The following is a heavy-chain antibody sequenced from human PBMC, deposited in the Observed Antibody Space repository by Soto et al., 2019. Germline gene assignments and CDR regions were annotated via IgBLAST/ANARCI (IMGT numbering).Heavy chain of an antibody. CDR1: GFSFSDSW. V-gene: IGHV3-7*03. Sequence: EVQLVESGGGLVQPGGSLRLSCAVSGFSFSDSWMSWIRQPPGKGLEWVAHLNPDGSVKYYVDSVKGRFTISRDNARNSLYLQMRSLRADDAAVYYCAKQSREPTRDYWGRGALVTVSS. J-gene: IGHJ4*02. CDR2: LNPDGSVK. CDR3: AKQSREPTRDY. D-gene: IGHD1-1*01.